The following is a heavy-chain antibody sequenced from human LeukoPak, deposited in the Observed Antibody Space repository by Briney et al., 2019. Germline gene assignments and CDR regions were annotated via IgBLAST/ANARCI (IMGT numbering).Heavy chain of an antibody. CDR2: IYSGGST. CDR3: ARDYMVRGVIYYYYYGMDV. J-gene: IGHJ6*02. Sequence: GGSLRLSCAASGFTVSSNYMSWVRQAPGKGLEWVSVIYSGGSTYYADSVKGRFTISGDNSKNTLYLQMNSLRAEDTAVYYCARDYMVRGVIYYYYYGMDVWGQGTTVTVSS. CDR1: GFTVSSNY. V-gene: IGHV3-53*01. D-gene: IGHD3-10*01.